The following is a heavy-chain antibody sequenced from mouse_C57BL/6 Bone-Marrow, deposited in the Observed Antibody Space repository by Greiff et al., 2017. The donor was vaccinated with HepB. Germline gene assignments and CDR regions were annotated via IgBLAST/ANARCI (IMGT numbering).Heavy chain of an antibody. CDR2: IDPENGDT. CDR1: GFNIKDDY. D-gene: IGHD1-1*01. CDR3: TPHDYGSSYGAMDY. V-gene: IGHV14-4*01. Sequence: VQLQQSGAELVRPGASVKLSCTASGFNIKDDYMHWVKQRPEQGLEWIGWIDPENGDTEYASKFQGKATITADTSSNTAYLQLSSLTSEDTAVYYWTPHDYGSSYGAMDYWGQGTSVTVSS. J-gene: IGHJ4*01.